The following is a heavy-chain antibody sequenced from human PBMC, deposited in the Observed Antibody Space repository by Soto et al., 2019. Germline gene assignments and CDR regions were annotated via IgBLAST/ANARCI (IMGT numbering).Heavy chain of an antibody. Sequence: QVQLQESGPGLVKPSQTLSLTCTVSGGSISSGGYYWSWIRQHPGKGLEWIGYIYYSGSTYYNPSLKSRVTISVDTSKNQFSLKLSSVTAADTAVYYCAREAYYDILTGYRTNDAFDIWGQGTMVTVSS. CDR1: GGSISSGGYY. CDR3: AREAYYDILTGYRTNDAFDI. D-gene: IGHD3-9*01. V-gene: IGHV4-31*03. J-gene: IGHJ3*02. CDR2: IYYSGST.